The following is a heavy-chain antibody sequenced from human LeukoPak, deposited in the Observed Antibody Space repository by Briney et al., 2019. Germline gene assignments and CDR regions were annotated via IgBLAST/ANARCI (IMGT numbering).Heavy chain of an antibody. CDR1: GFSFDDYS. D-gene: IGHD3-10*01. J-gene: IGHJ4*02. Sequence: GGSLRLSCAASGFSFDDYSMSWVRQAPGKGLEWVSGINWNGGSTGYADSVKGRFTISRDNAKNSLYLQMNSLRAEDTALYYCARDFSYGSGSSDYWGQGTLVTVSS. CDR2: INWNGGST. CDR3: ARDFSYGSGSSDY. V-gene: IGHV3-20*04.